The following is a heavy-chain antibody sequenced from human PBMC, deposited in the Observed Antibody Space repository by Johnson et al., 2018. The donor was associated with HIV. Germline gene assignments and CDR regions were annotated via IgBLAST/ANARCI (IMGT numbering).Heavy chain of an antibody. J-gene: IGHJ3*02. CDR2: IYSGGST. D-gene: IGHD3-9*01. CDR3: ARVLRGRWTYYDMLTGSTHADHDAFDI. V-gene: IGHV3-66*02. Sequence: VQLVASGGGLVQSGGSLRLSCGASGFTVSSNYMNWVRQAPGTGLEWVSVIYSGGSTYYADSVQGRVTTSRDNPQNTLYLQMNRLSAEDTAVYYCARVLRGRWTYYDMLTGSTHADHDAFDIWGQGTMVTVSS. CDR1: GFTVSSNY.